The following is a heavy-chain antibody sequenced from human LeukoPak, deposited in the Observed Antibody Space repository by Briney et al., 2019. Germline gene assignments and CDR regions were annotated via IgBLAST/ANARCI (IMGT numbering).Heavy chain of an antibody. CDR2: ISSSGSTT. CDR1: GFTFSDYY. D-gene: IGHD6-13*01. V-gene: IGHV3-11*01. Sequence: PGGSLRLSCAASGFTFSDYYMSWIRQAPGKGLEWVSYISSSGSTTYYADSVKGRFTISRDNAKNSLYLQMNSLRAEDTAVYYCARTGSSSWYWFDPWGQGTLVTVSS. J-gene: IGHJ5*02. CDR3: ARTGSSSWYWFDP.